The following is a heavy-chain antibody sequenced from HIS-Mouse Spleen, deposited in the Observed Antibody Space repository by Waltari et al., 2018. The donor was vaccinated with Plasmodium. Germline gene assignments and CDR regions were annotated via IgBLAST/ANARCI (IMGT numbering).Heavy chain of an antibody. CDR1: GFHFSSYW. CDR2: IKQDGSEK. Sequence: EVQLVESGGGLVQPGGSLRVSCAALGFHFSSYWMSWVRKAPGKGLEWVANIKQDGSEKYYVDSVKGRFTISRDNAKNSLYLQMNSLRAEDTAVYYCASSWYWYFDLWGRGTLVTVSS. J-gene: IGHJ2*01. D-gene: IGHD6-13*01. V-gene: IGHV3-7*01. CDR3: ASSWYWYFDL.